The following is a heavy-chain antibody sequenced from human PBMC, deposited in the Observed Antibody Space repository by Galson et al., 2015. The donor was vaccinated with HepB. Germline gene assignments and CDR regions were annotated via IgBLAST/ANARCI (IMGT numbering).Heavy chain of an antibody. CDR1: GDSVSSNSAA. CDR2: TYYRSKWYN. Sequence: CAISGDSVSSNSAAWNWIRQSPSRGLEWLGRTYYRSKWYNDYAVSVKSRITINPDTSKNQFSLQLNSVTPEDTAVYYCARDPTFLPRPAIAAVVEAAFDIWGQGTMVTVSS. CDR3: ARDPTFLPRPAIAAVVEAAFDI. J-gene: IGHJ3*02. V-gene: IGHV6-1*01. D-gene: IGHD6-13*01.